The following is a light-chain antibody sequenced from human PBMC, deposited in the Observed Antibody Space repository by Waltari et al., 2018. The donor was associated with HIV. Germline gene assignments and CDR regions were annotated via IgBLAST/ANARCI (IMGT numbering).Light chain of an antibody. J-gene: IGKJ3*01. CDR2: KAS. CDR3: QQYNNFPAT. Sequence: DIQMTQSPSTLSASVGDRVIITCRASQSINAWLAWYQPIPGKAPRLLIYKASNLQSGVPSRFSGSGSGTEFTLTISSLQPDDFATYYCQQYNNFPATFGPGTKVDIK. CDR1: QSINAW. V-gene: IGKV1-5*03.